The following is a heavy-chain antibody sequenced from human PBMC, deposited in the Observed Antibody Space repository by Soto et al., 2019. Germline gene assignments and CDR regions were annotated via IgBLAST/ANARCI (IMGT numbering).Heavy chain of an antibody. CDR3: TTEYYYGLNV. CDR2: VISKVHGGTV. CDR1: GFTFTNAW. J-gene: IGHJ6*02. Sequence: EVQLVESGGGLVKPGGSLRLSCAASGFTFTNAWMNWVRQAPGKGLEWVGRVISKVHGGTVDYAAPVKGRFTILRDDSKNTLSLQMNGLKTEDTAVYYCTTEYYYGLNVWGQGTTVTVSS. V-gene: IGHV3-15*07.